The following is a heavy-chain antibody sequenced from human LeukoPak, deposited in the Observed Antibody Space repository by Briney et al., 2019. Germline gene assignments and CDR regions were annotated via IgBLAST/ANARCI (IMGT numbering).Heavy chain of an antibody. CDR3: ARTSGYSYGYGLDY. Sequence: KASETLSLTCTVSGGSISSYYWSWIRQPPGKGLEWIGYIYYSGSTNYNPSPKSRVTISVDTSKNQFSLKLSSVTAADTAVYYCARTSGYSYGYGLDYWGQGTLVTVSS. D-gene: IGHD5-18*01. J-gene: IGHJ4*02. V-gene: IGHV4-59*01. CDR1: GGSISSYY. CDR2: IYYSGST.